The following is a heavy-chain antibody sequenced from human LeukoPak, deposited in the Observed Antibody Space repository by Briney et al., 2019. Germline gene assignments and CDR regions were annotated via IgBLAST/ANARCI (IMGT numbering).Heavy chain of an antibody. Sequence: PGGSLRLSCAAYGFTFSSYGMHWVRQAPGKGLEWVAVISYDGSNKYYADSVKGRFTISRDNSKNTLYLQMNSLRAEDTAVYYCAKSQWVDLWFGEPIAVTEGFDYWGQGTLVTVSS. D-gene: IGHD3-10*01. CDR3: AKSQWVDLWFGEPIAVTEGFDY. CDR2: ISYDGSNK. V-gene: IGHV3-30*18. J-gene: IGHJ4*02. CDR1: GFTFSSYG.